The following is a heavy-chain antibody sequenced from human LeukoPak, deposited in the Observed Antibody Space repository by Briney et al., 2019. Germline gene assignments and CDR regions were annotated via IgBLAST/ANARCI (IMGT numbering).Heavy chain of an antibody. CDR1: GFTFSSYG. D-gene: IGHD1-26*01. J-gene: IGHJ4*02. CDR3: AKDSGTYYKGFDY. Sequence: PGGTLRLSCSASGFTFSSYGMHWVRQAPGKGLEWVAVISYDGSNKYYADSVKGRFTISRDNSKNTLYLQMNSLRAEDTAIYYCAKDSGTYYKGFDYWGQGTLVTVSS. CDR2: ISYDGSNK. V-gene: IGHV3-30*18.